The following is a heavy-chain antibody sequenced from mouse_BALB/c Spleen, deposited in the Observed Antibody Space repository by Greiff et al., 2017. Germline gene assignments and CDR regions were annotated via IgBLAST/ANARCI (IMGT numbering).Heavy chain of an antibody. CDR1: GYSFTSDYV. J-gene: IGHJ4*01. D-gene: IGHD2-12*01. CDR3: ARNYNYDGDFDYNAVDY. V-gene: IGHV3-2*02. CDR2: INYSGST. Sequence: EVQLQESGPGLVKPSQSLSLSCTVSGYSFTSDYVWNWIRQLPGNILEWRGYINYSGSTSYNPSLKSRISITRDKSKNQFFLQLNSVTTEDTATYNCARNYNYDGDFDYNAVDYWGQGTSGTVSS.